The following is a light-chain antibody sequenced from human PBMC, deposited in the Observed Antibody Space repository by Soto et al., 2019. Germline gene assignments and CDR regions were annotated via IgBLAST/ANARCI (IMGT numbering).Light chain of an antibody. CDR2: TNS. J-gene: IGLJ2*01. CDR1: SSNIGTGYD. CDR3: QSYDSSLSVV. V-gene: IGLV1-40*01. Sequence: QSVLTQPPSVSGAPGQRVTISCTGSSSNIGTGYDVHWYQQLPGTAPKLIIYTNSNRPSGVTDRFSGSKSGTSASLAITGLQAEDEADYYCQSYDSSLSVVFGGGTKVTVL.